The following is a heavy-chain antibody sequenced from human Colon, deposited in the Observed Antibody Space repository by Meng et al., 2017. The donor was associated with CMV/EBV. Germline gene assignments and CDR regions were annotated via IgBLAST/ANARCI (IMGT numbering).Heavy chain of an antibody. CDR2: MNPNSGNV. V-gene: IGHV1-8*01. CDR1: GYSFNTYD. J-gene: IGHJ6*02. CDR3: ARVGVVVPAARRDYYGMDV. D-gene: IGHD2-2*01. Sequence: ASVKVSCKASGYSFNTYDITWVRQAPGQGLEWMGWMNPNSGNVGYARKFQGRVTMTRDTSINTSYMELSSLNSEDTAVYYCARVGVVVPAARRDYYGMDVWGQGTTVTVSS.